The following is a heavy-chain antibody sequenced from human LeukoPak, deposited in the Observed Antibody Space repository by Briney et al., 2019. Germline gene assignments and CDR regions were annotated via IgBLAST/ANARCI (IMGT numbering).Heavy chain of an antibody. CDR3: ARSYRATYYYDSSGARRGFDP. Sequence: SETLSLTCAVYGGSFSGYYWSWIRQPPGKGLEWIGEINHSGSTNYNPSLKSRVTISVDTSKNQFSLKLSSVAAADTAVYYCARSYRATYYYDSSGARRGFDPWGQGTLVTVSS. CDR2: INHSGST. D-gene: IGHD3-22*01. J-gene: IGHJ5*02. V-gene: IGHV4-34*01. CDR1: GGSFSGYY.